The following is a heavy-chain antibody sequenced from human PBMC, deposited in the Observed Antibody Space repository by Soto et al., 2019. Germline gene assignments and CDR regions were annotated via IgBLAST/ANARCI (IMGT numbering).Heavy chain of an antibody. J-gene: IGHJ5*02. CDR2: IHAGDGKT. Sequence: QVRLVQSGAEVKKPGASVKVSCKSSGYIFMNYAIHWVRQAPGQGFEWMGWIHAGDGKTKYPQSLQGRVTITRDTSASTVYMELSGLNSEDTAVYYCARVPRYTSDSVEVPAVMNVEWFVPWGKGTLVTVPS. V-gene: IGHV1-3*01. D-gene: IGHD2-2*01. CDR1: GYIFMNYA. CDR3: ARVPRYTSDSVEVPAVMNVEWFVP.